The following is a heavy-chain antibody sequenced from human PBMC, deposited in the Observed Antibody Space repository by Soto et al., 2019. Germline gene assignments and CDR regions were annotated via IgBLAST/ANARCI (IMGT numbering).Heavy chain of an antibody. Sequence: VQVLESGGGLVQPGGSLRLSCTASEFTFRGYVMTWVRQTPGKGLEWVSTIGGGGATHYAYSVEGRFTISRDDSKDTLFLQMNSLRAEDTAVYLCAREGFSSGQAGGFDIWGRGTMVTVSS. V-gene: IGHV3-23*01. CDR2: IGGGGAT. CDR1: EFTFRGYV. D-gene: IGHD6-19*01. J-gene: IGHJ3*02. CDR3: AREGFSSGQAGGFDI.